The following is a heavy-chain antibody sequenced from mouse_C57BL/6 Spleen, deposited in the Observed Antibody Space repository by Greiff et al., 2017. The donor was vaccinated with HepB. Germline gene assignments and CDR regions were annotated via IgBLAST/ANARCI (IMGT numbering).Heavy chain of an antibody. CDR1: GYTFTSYG. Sequence: VKLVESGAELARPGASVKLSCKASGYTFTSYGISWVKQRTGQGLEWIGEIYPRSGNTYYNEKFKGKATLTADKSSSTAYMELRSLTSEDSAVYFCARRGNTWFAYWGQGTLVTVSA. CDR2: IYPRSGNT. V-gene: IGHV1-81*01. CDR3: ARRGNTWFAY. J-gene: IGHJ3*01.